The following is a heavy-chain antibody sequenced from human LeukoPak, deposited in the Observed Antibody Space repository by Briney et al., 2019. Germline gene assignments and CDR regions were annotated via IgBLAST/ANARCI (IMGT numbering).Heavy chain of an antibody. V-gene: IGHV3-13*01. CDR1: GFTFSSYD. CDR3: ARGLGELLGQHYFDY. CDR2: IGTAGDT. J-gene: IGHJ4*02. Sequence: GGSLRLSCAASGFTFSSYDMHWVSQATGKGLEWVSAIGTAGDTYYPGSVKGRFTISRENAKNSLYLQMNSLRAGDTAVYYCARGLGELLGQHYFDYWGQGTLVNVSS. D-gene: IGHD3-10*01.